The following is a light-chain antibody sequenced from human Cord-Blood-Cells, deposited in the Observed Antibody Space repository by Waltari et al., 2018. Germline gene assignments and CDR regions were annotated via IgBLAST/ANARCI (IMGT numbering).Light chain of an antibody. Sequence: QSALTQPPSASGSPGTSVTIPCPGTSSDVGGYNYVSWYQQHPGKAPKLMIYEVSKRPSGVPDRFSGSKSGNTASLTVSGLQAEDEADYYCSSYAGSNNLVFGGGTKLTVL. J-gene: IGLJ2*01. V-gene: IGLV2-8*01. CDR1: SSDVGGYNY. CDR2: EVS. CDR3: SSYAGSNNLV.